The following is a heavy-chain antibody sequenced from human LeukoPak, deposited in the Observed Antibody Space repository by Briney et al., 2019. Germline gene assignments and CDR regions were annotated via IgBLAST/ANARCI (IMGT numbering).Heavy chain of an antibody. J-gene: IGHJ5*02. CDR1: GDSISNSDYY. Sequence: SETLSLTCSVSGDSISNSDYYWAWPRQSPGKGREGIASIYYTGGTYHNPSLTSRVTISIDTSKRQFSLRVNSVTAADTAVYFCAGQSFGVLLGWFDPWGQGTLVTVSS. D-gene: IGHD3-3*01. V-gene: IGHV4-39*01. CDR3: AGQSFGVLLGWFDP. CDR2: IYYTGGT.